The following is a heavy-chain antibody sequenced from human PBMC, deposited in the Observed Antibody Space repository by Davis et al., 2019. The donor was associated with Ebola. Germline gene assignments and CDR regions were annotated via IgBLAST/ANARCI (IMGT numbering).Heavy chain of an antibody. Sequence: SVKVSCKPSGGSFSSSAPNWVRQAPGQGLEWMGGIIPLFGSVTYAPKFQGRLTITAADSTGTAHMELYSLTSEDTAIYYCARDFYDSTDYPSRYFDVWGPGTLVTVST. J-gene: IGHJ2*01. CDR3: ARDFYDSTDYPSRYFDV. CDR2: IIPLFGSV. V-gene: IGHV1-69*13. D-gene: IGHD3-22*01. CDR1: GGSFSSSA.